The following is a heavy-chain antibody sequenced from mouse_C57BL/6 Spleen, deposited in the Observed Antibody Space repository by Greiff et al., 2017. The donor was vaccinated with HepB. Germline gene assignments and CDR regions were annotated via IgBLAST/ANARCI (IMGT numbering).Heavy chain of an antibody. V-gene: IGHV1-61*01. CDR1: GYTFTSYW. D-gene: IGHD3-1*01. CDR2: IYPSDSET. CDR3: AREGLLDYFDY. J-gene: IGHJ2*01. Sequence: QVQLQQPGAELVRPGSSVKLSCKASGYTFTSYWMDWVKQRPGQGLEWIGNIYPSDSETHYNQKFKDKATLTVDKSSSTAYMQLSSLTSEDSAVYYFAREGLLDYFDYWGQGTTLTVSS.